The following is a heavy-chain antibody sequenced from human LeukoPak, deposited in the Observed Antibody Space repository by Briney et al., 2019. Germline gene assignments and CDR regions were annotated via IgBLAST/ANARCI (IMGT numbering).Heavy chain of an antibody. CDR2: MYQSATT. CDR1: GFTFDNYA. CDR3: ARLTGTTH. D-gene: IGHD1-7*01. J-gene: IGHJ4*02. Sequence: GSLRLSCAVSGFTFDNYAMGWVRQPPGKGLEWIGSMYQSATTYYNASLKSRVTISVDTSKNQFSLKLTSVTAADMAVYYCARLTGTTHWGQGTLVIVSS. V-gene: IGHV4-38-2*01.